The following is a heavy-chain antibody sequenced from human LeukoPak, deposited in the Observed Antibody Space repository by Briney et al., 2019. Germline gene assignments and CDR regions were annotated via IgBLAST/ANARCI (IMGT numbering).Heavy chain of an antibody. Sequence: GGSLRLSCAASGFTFSSYGMHWVRQAPGRGLEWVAVISYDGSNKYYADSVKGRFTISRDNSKNTLYLQMNSLRAEDTAVYYCAKDFDYWGPGTLVTVSS. CDR1: GFTFSSYG. CDR2: ISYDGSNK. CDR3: AKDFDY. V-gene: IGHV3-30*18. J-gene: IGHJ4*02.